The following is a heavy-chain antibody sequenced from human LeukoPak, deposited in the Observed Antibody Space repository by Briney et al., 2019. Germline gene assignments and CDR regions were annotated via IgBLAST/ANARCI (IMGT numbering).Heavy chain of an antibody. V-gene: IGHV1-2*04. J-gene: IGHJ4*02. CDR2: INPNSGGT. Sequence: ASMKVSCKASGYTFTGYYMHWVRQAPGQGLEWMGWINPNSGGTNYAQKFQGWVTMTRDTSISTAYMELSRLRSDDTAVYYCARGSQQLVQYDYWGQGTLVTVSS. CDR3: ARGSQQLVQYDY. D-gene: IGHD6-13*01. CDR1: GYTFTGYY.